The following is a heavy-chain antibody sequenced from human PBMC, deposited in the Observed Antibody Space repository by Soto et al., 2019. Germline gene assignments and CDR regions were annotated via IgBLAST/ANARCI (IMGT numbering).Heavy chain of an antibody. CDR3: ARDRSMGTTTHFGDY. D-gene: IGHD1-26*01. CDR1: GCTFSSYA. Sequence: QVQLVESGGGVVQPGRSLRLSCAASGCTFSSYAMHWVRQAPGKGLEWVAVISYDGSNKYYADSVKGRFTISRDNSKNTLYLKMNSLRAEDTAVYYCARDRSMGTTTHFGDYWGQGTLVTVSS. CDR2: ISYDGSNK. V-gene: IGHV3-30-3*01. J-gene: IGHJ4*02.